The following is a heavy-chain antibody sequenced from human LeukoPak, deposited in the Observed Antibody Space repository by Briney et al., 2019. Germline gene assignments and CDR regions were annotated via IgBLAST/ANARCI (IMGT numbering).Heavy chain of an antibody. CDR2: IYYSGST. CDR1: GFTFSSYA. D-gene: IGHD1-26*01. Sequence: PGGSLRLSCAASGFTFSSYAMSWVRQPPGKGLEWIGSIYYSGSTYYNPSLKSRVTISVDTSKNQFSLKLSSVTAADTAVYYCARQEWELYSYVHFDYWGQGTLVTVSP. V-gene: IGHV4-39*01. CDR3: ARQEWELYSYVHFDY. J-gene: IGHJ4*02.